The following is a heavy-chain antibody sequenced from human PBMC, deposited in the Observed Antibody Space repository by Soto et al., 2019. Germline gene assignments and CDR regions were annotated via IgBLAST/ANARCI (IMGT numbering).Heavy chain of an antibody. J-gene: IGHJ6*02. CDR3: ARHVPAAGCYNRMDV. CDR1: GGTFSSYA. V-gene: IGHV1-69*12. D-gene: IGHD2-2*01. CDR2: IIPILGTA. Sequence: QVQLVQSGAEVKKPGSSVKVSCKASGGTFSSYAISWVRQAPGQGLEWMGGIIPILGTANYAQKFQGRVTITADDSTSTAYSELRSLRSEDTGGYYCARHVPAAGCYNRMDVWGQGTTGSVSS.